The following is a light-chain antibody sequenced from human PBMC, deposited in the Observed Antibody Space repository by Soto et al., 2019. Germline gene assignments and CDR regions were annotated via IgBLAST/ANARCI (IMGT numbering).Light chain of an antibody. J-gene: IGKJ5*01. CDR3: QQLLSYPIT. CDR2: AAS. V-gene: IGKV1-12*01. Sequence: DIQMTQSRSSVSASVGDRVTITCRASQGISSWLALYQQKPGKAPKLLIYAASTLQSGVPLRFSGSGSGTSFTLTISSLQPEDFATYYCQQLLSYPITFGQGTRLEIK. CDR1: QGISSW.